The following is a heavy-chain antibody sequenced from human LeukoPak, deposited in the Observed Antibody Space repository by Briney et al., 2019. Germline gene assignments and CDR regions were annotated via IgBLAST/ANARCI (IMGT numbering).Heavy chain of an antibody. CDR1: GFTFDDYA. Sequence: GRSLRLSCAASGFTFDDYAIHWVRQAPGKGLEWVSGISWNSGSIGYADSVKCRFTNSRDNAKNSLYLQMNSLRAEDTALYYCAKGFGMYSSSFLDYWGQGTLVTVSS. CDR3: AKGFGMYSSSFLDY. D-gene: IGHD6-6*01. J-gene: IGHJ4*02. CDR2: ISWNSGSI. V-gene: IGHV3-9*01.